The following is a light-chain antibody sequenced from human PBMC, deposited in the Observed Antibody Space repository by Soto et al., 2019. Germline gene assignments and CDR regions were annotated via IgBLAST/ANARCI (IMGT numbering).Light chain of an antibody. CDR3: LQYNNWPGT. J-gene: IGKJ2*01. Sequence: EIVMTQSPATLSVSPRERATLSCRASQTVSSNLAWYQQKPGQAPRLLIYAASPRATGIPARFSGSGSGTEFTLTISSLQSEDFAVYYCLQYNNWPGTFGQGTKLEIK. V-gene: IGKV3-15*01. CDR1: QTVSSN. CDR2: AAS.